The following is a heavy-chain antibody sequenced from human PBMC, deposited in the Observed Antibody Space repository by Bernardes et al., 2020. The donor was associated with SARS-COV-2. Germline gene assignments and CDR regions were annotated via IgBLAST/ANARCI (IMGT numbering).Heavy chain of an antibody. Sequence: GGSLRLSCVGSGFTFSNYWMIWVRQAPGQGLEWVANIKQDGSEQHYVDSVKGRFTISRDNAKNSLSLQMSSLRADDTAVYYCATSPIRPYHYDSNGYFDYWGQGTQVTVSS. CDR1: GFTFSNYW. V-gene: IGHV3-7*01. CDR3: ATSPIRPYHYDSNGYFDY. CDR2: IKQDGSEQ. J-gene: IGHJ4*02. D-gene: IGHD3-22*01.